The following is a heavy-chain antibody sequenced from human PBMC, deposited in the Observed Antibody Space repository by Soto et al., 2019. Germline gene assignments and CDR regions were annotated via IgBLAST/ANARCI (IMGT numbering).Heavy chain of an antibody. D-gene: IGHD3-3*01. CDR2: IVVGSGNT. Sequence: VKVSCKASGFTFTSSAVQWVRQARGQRLEWIGWIVVGSGNTNYAQKFQERVTITRDMSTSTAYMELSSLRSEDTAVYYCAADPYYDFWSGYYFGYYGMDVWGQGTTVTVSS. CDR3: AADPYYDFWSGYYFGYYGMDV. V-gene: IGHV1-58*01. CDR1: GFTFTSSA. J-gene: IGHJ6*02.